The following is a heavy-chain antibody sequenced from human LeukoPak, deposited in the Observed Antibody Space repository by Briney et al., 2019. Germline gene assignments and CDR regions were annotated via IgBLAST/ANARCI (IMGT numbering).Heavy chain of an antibody. CDR2: MNPNSGDT. CDR1: GYTFTSYD. D-gene: IGHD3-3*01. V-gene: IGHV1-8*01. J-gene: IGHJ5*02. Sequence: ASVKVSCKASGYTFTSYDIIWVRQATGQGLEWMGWMNPNSGDTGYAQKFQGRVTMTRNTSISTAYMELSSLRSEDTAVYYCARGDYDFWSGYRFDPWGQGTLVTVSS. CDR3: ARGDYDFWSGYRFDP.